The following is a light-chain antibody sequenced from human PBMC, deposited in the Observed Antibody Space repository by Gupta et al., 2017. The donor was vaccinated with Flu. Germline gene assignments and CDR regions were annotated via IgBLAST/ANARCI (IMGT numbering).Light chain of an antibody. CDR2: KAS. J-gene: IGKJ4*01. V-gene: IGKV1-5*03. Sequence: IHMTQSPSTLSASVGDRVTITCRANQSVSNWLAWYQQQPGKAPNFLIYKASSLGSGVSSRFSGSGSGTEFTLTISSLQPDDFATYYCQQYSSYPLTFGGGTKVEI. CDR1: QSVSNW. CDR3: QQYSSYPLT.